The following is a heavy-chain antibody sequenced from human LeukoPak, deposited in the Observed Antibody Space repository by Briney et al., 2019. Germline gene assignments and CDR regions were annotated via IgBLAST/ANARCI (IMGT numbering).Heavy chain of an antibody. CDR3: ARYLGSGTAFDY. D-gene: IGHD3-10*01. Sequence: PGGSLRLSCAASGFTFSSYAMSWVRQAPGKGLEWVSAISGSGGSTYYADSVNGRFTISRDNSKNTLYLRMNSLRAEDTAVYYCARYLGSGTAFDYWGQGTLVTVSS. CDR1: GFTFSSYA. V-gene: IGHV3-23*01. J-gene: IGHJ4*02. CDR2: ISGSGGST.